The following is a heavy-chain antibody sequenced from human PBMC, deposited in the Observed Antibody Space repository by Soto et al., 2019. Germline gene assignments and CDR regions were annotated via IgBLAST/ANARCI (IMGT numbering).Heavy chain of an antibody. CDR2: IKSLGDTT. D-gene: IGHD2-8*02. Sequence: SLRLSCSASGFTFINFGMHWVRQAPGKGLEFVSAIKSLGDTTYYADSVRGRFIISRDNSENTLYLQMRSLRPEDTAIYYCVKDRSLAVSGGYYFVHGGQGTMVTV. CDR3: VKDRSLAVSGGYYFVH. J-gene: IGHJ4*02. V-gene: IGHV3-64D*08. CDR1: GFTFINFG.